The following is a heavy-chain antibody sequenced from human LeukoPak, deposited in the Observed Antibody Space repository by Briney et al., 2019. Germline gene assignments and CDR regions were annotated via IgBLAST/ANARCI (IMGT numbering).Heavy chain of an antibody. J-gene: IGHJ4*02. Sequence: GGSLRLSCAASGFTFSNYGMQWVRQAPGKGLEWVSAISGSGGSTYYADSVKGRFTISRDNSKNTLYLEMNSLRAEDTAVCYCAKDRSIAAAGFDYWGQGTLVTVSS. CDR1: GFTFSNYG. V-gene: IGHV3-23*01. CDR3: AKDRSIAAAGFDY. D-gene: IGHD6-13*01. CDR2: ISGSGGST.